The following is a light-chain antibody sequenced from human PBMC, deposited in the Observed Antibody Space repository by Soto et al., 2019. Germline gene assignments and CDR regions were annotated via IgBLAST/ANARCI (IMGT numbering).Light chain of an antibody. Sequence: QSVLARPASVSGSPGQSITISCTGTSSDLAIYNYVSWYQQQPGKAPKLMIYQVTNRPSGVSNRLSGSRSGNTASLTISGLQAEDEADYYCSSYTDSSNYVFGTGTKVTVL. V-gene: IGLV2-14*01. J-gene: IGLJ1*01. CDR1: SSDLAIYNY. CDR2: QVT. CDR3: SSYTDSSNYV.